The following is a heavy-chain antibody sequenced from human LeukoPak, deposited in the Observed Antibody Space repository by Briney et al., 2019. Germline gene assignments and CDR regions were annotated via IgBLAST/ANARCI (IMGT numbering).Heavy chain of an antibody. D-gene: IGHD2-2*01. CDR1: GDSINSGGYY. CDR2: INHSGST. Sequence: PSQTLSLTCTVSGDSINSGGYYWSWIRQPPGKGLEWIGEINHSGSTNYNPSLKSRVTISVDTSKNQFSLKLSSVTAADTAVYYCARGPGIVVVPAATNWFDPWGQGTLVTVSS. J-gene: IGHJ5*02. CDR3: ARGPGIVVVPAATNWFDP. V-gene: IGHV4-34*01.